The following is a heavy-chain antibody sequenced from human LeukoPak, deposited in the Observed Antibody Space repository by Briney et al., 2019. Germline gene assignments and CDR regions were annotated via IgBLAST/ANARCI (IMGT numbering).Heavy chain of an antibody. CDR2: ISGSGGST. CDR3: AKDLRVDIVVVPAVDDAFDI. V-gene: IGHV3-23*01. J-gene: IGHJ3*02. D-gene: IGHD2-2*01. CDR1: GFTFNNFA. Sequence: GGSLRLSCAVSGFTFNNFAMSWVRQTPGKGLEWVSAISGSGGSTYYADSVKGRFTISRDNSKNTLYLQMNSLRAEDTAVYYCAKDLRVDIVVVPAVDDAFDIWGQGTMVTVSS.